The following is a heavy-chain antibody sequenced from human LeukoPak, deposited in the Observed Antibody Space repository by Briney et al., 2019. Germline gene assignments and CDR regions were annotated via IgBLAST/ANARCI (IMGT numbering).Heavy chain of an antibody. CDR1: GGSISSSSYY. Sequence: SETLSLTCTVSGGSISSSSYYWSWIRQPAGKGLEWIGRIYTSGSTNYNPSLKSRVTISVDTSKNQFSLKLSSVTAADTAVYYCARDSPDYYDSSGYYARAEYFQHWGQGTLVTVSS. D-gene: IGHD3-22*01. CDR2: IYTSGST. J-gene: IGHJ1*01. CDR3: ARDSPDYYDSSGYYARAEYFQH. V-gene: IGHV4-61*02.